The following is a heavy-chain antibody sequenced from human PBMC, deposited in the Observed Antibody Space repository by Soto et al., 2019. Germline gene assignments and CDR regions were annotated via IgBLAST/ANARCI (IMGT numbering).Heavy chain of an antibody. CDR3: VRDRDWAFDI. J-gene: IGHJ3*02. D-gene: IGHD3-9*01. Sequence: EAQLVESGGGLVQPGGSLRLSCAVFGYSLRDYSMNWIRQAPGKGLEWISYAGTSRKYIFYSDSVRGRFTISRDDARNSLYLQLNSLRDEDTAVYYCVRDRDWAFDIWGQGTMVTVSS. V-gene: IGHV3-48*02. CDR1: GYSLRDYS. CDR2: AGTSRKYI.